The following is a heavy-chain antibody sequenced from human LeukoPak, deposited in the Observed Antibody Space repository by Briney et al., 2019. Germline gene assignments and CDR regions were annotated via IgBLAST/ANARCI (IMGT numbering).Heavy chain of an antibody. Sequence: TLSLTCTVSGGSISSGGYYWSWLRQHPGKGLEWIGYIYYSGSTYYNPSLKSRVTISVDTSKNQFSLKLSSVTAADTAVYYCARAGDSSGYYYDYWGQGTLVTVSS. CDR2: IYYSGST. J-gene: IGHJ4*02. CDR3: ARAGDSSGYYYDY. CDR1: GGSISSGGYY. D-gene: IGHD3-22*01. V-gene: IGHV4-31*03.